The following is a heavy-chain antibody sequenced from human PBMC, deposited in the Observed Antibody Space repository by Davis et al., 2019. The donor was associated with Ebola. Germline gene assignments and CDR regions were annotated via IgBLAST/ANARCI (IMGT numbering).Heavy chain of an antibody. V-gene: IGHV3-21*04. CDR2: ISSSSSYI. CDR3: AKDIVQYSSGWSNKAYGMDV. D-gene: IGHD6-19*01. CDR1: GFTFSSYS. J-gene: IGHJ6*02. Sequence: PGGSLRLSCAASGFTFSSYSMNWVRQAPGKGLEWVSSISSSSSYIYYADSVKGRFTISRDNAKNSLYLQMNSLRAEDTAWYYCAKDIVQYSSGWSNKAYGMDVWGQGTTVTVSS.